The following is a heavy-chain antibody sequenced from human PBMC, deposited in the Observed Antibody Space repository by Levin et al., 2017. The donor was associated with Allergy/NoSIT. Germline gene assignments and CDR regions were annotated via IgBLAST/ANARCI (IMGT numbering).Heavy chain of an antibody. CDR2: IYPGDSHT. CDR1: GSNFIAYW. Sequence: GESLKISCKVSGSNFIAYWIGWVRQTPGKGLEYMGLIYPGDSHTRYSPSFQGQVTISADKSISTAYLQWSSLNASDTAMYYCTRRPAGRAITNVEYWGQGTLVTVSS. V-gene: IGHV5-51*01. D-gene: IGHD3-10*01. CDR3: TRRPAGRAITNVEY. J-gene: IGHJ4*02.